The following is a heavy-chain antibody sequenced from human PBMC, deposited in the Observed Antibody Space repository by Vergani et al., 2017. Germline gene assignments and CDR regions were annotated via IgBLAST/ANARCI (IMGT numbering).Heavy chain of an antibody. Sequence: DVQLLQSGGDLVQPGGSLKLSCVASGFTFSTHAMSWVRQTPGKGLEWVSTIKNDGGKSHYADSVKGRFTISRDNAKNSLYLQMNSLRAEDTAVYYCARGPLSSSLLFDYWGQGTLVTVSS. D-gene: IGHD6-6*01. J-gene: IGHJ4*02. CDR3: ARGPLSSSLLFDY. V-gene: IGHV3-23*01. CDR1: GFTFSTHA. CDR2: IKNDGGKS.